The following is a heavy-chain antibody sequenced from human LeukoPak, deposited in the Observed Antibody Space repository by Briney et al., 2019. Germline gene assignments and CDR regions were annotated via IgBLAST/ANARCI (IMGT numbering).Heavy chain of an antibody. CDR3: ASYMVVPAAIGPPDAFDT. CDR1: GYSFTSYW. J-gene: IGHJ3*02. Sequence: GESLKISCKGSGYSFTSYWIGWVRQMPGKGLEWMGIIYPGDSDTRYSPSFQGQVTISADKSISTAYLQWSSLKASDTAMYYCASYMVVPAAIGPPDAFDTWGQGTMVTVSS. V-gene: IGHV5-51*01. CDR2: IYPGDSDT. D-gene: IGHD2-2*01.